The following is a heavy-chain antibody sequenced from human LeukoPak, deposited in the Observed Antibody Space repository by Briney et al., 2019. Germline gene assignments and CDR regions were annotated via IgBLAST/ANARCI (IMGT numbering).Heavy chain of an antibody. CDR3: ARESCSTTSCYGGMDAFDI. J-gene: IGHJ3*02. Sequence: GGSLRLSCAASGFTFSSYEMNWVRQAPGKGLEWVSHISSSGSTIDYADSVKGRFTISRDNAKNSLYLQMNSLRAEDTAVYYCARESCSTTSCYGGMDAFDIWGQGTMVTVSS. D-gene: IGHD2-2*01. CDR2: ISSSGSTI. V-gene: IGHV3-48*03. CDR1: GFTFSSYE.